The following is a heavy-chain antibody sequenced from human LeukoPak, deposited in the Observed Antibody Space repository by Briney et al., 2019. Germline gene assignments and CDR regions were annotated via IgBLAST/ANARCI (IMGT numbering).Heavy chain of an antibody. CDR2: IYYSGST. CDR1: GGSISSGGYS. CDR3: ARGQVAVAGIPPRLLDY. D-gene: IGHD6-19*01. J-gene: IGHJ4*02. V-gene: IGHV4-31*03. Sequence: PSETLSLTCTVSGGSISSGGYSWSWIRQHPGKGLEWIGYIYYSGSTYYNPSLKSRVTISVDTSKNQFSLKLSSVTAADMAVYYCARGQVAVAGIPPRLLDYWGQGTLVTVSS.